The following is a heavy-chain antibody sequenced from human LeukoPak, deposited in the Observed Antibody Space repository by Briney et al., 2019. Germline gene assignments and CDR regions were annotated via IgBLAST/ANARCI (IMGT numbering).Heavy chain of an antibody. Sequence: GASVKVSCKASGYTFTSYDINWVRQATGQGLEWMGWMNLNSGNTGYAQKFQGRVTITRNTSISTAYMELSSLRSEDTAVYYCARGQRFRRNWFDPWGQGTLVTVSS. J-gene: IGHJ5*02. CDR3: ARGQRFRRNWFDP. V-gene: IGHV1-8*03. CDR1: GYTFTSYD. D-gene: IGHD3-3*01. CDR2: MNLNSGNT.